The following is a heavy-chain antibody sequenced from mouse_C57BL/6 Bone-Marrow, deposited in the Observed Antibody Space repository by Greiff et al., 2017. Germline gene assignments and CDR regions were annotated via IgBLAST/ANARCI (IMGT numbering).Heavy chain of an antibody. D-gene: IGHD1-1*01. CDR2: IDPETGGT. V-gene: IGHV1-15*01. CDR1: GYTFTDYE. J-gene: IGHJ2*01. Sequence: VQLQQSGAELVRPGASVTLSCKASGYTFTDYEMHWVKQTPVHGLEWIGAIDPETGGTAYNQKFKGKAILTADKSSSTAYMELRSLTSEDSAVYYCTIITTVVALYYFDYWGQGTTLTVSS. CDR3: TIITTVVALYYFDY.